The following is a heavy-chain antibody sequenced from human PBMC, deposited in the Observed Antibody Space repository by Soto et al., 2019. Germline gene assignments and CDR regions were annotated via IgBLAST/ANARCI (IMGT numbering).Heavy chain of an antibody. CDR2: ISWHSGSI. V-gene: IGHV3-9*01. J-gene: IGHJ4*02. CDR3: ARGDLGAVAGYFEY. CDR1: GFTFDDYS. Sequence: EVQLVESGGGLVQPGGSLRLSCAASGFTFDDYSMHWVRQAPGRGLEWVSGISWHSGSIDYADSVKGRFTISRDNAKNSLYLEMNSLRPEDTALYYCARGDLGAVAGYFEYWGQGTLVTVSS. D-gene: IGHD6-19*01.